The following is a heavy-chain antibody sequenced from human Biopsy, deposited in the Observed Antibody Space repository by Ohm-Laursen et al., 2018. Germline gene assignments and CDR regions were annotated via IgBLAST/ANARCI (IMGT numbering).Heavy chain of an antibody. CDR2: VYWDNDK. J-gene: IGHJ3*01. D-gene: IGHD3-16*01. CDR1: GLSLSSHGVG. CDR3: AHVVITYGRRIALDAFDV. Sequence: TQTLPLTCTFSGLSLSSHGVGVGWIRQPPGEALEWLAFVYWDNDKRYSPSLWSRLNIWKDTSKNRVVLTLNDMDPVDTSTYYCAHVVITYGRRIALDAFDVWGQGSMVTVSS. V-gene: IGHV2-5*02.